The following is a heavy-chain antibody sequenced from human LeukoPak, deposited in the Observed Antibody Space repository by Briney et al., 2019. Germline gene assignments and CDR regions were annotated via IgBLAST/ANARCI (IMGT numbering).Heavy chain of an antibody. Sequence: SETLSLTCTVSGGSISSYYWSWIRQPPGKGLEWIGYIYYSGSTNYNPSLKSRVTISVDTPKNQFSLKLSSVTAADTAVYYCARGMGSSSSWFDPWGQGTLVTVSS. CDR3: ARGMGSSSSWFDP. CDR1: GGSISSYY. J-gene: IGHJ5*02. V-gene: IGHV4-59*01. CDR2: IYYSGST. D-gene: IGHD6-6*01.